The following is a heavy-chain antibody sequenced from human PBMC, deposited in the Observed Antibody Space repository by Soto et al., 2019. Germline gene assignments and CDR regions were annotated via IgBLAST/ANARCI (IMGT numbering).Heavy chain of an antibody. J-gene: IGHJ6*03. Sequence: GGSLRPSCAASGFTFSRYAMSWVRQAPGKGLEWVAVISYDGSNKYYADSVKGRFTISRDNSKNTLYLQMNSLRAEDTAVYYCAKTTRPHYYGSGRKYYYYYMDVWGKGTTVTVSS. D-gene: IGHD3-10*01. CDR1: GFTFSRYA. CDR3: AKTTRPHYYGSGRKYYYYYMDV. V-gene: IGHV3-30*18. CDR2: ISYDGSNK.